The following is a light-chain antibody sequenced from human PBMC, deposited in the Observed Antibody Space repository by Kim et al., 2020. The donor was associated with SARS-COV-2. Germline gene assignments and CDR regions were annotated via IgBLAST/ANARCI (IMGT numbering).Light chain of an antibody. Sequence: ELTQPPSASGTPGQRVTISCSGSSSNIGSNYVYWYQQLPGTAPNLLIYRNNQRPSGVPDRFSGSKSGASASLAISGLRSEDEADYYCAAWDDSLSGAVFGGGTQLTVL. CDR1: SSNIGSNY. V-gene: IGLV1-47*01. J-gene: IGLJ7*01. CDR3: AAWDDSLSGAV. CDR2: RNN.